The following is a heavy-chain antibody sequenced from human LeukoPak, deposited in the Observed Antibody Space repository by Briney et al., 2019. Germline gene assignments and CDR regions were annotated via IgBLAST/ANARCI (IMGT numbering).Heavy chain of an antibody. CDR1: GFTFGSYW. CDR3: ARPTKEGSSWYWWFDP. V-gene: IGHV3-74*01. Sequence: GGPLRLSCAASGFTFGSYWMHWVRQAPGKGLVWVSRINNDGSSTSYADSVKGRFTISRDNAKNTLYLQMNSLRAEDTAVYYCARPTKEGSSWYWWFDPWGQGTLVTVSS. CDR2: INNDGSST. D-gene: IGHD6-13*01. J-gene: IGHJ5*02.